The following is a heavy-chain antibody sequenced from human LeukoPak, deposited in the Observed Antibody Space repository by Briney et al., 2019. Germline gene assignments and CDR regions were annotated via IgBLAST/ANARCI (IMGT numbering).Heavy chain of an antibody. J-gene: IGHJ3*02. CDR1: GFTFSSYF. CDR3: AKRSERRAFDI. D-gene: IGHD3-10*01. Sequence: GGSLRLSCAASGFTFSSYFMNWVRQAPGKGLEWVSSISESGDATNYADSVRGRLTISRDNSKNALYQQINSLRAEDTATYYCAKRSERRAFDIWGQGTMVTVSS. CDR2: ISESGDAT. V-gene: IGHV3-23*01.